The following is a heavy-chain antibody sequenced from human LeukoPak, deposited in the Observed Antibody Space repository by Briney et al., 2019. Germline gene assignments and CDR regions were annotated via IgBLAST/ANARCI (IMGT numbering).Heavy chain of an antibody. CDR3: ARVTITMVRGVIQTLDY. Sequence: GGSLRLSCAASGFTFSSYEMNWVRQAPGKGLEWGSYISSSGSTIYYADSVKGRFTISRDNAKNSLYLQMNSPRAEDTAVYYCARVTITMVRGVIQTLDYWGQGTLVTVSS. V-gene: IGHV3-48*03. D-gene: IGHD3-10*01. CDR1: GFTFSSYE. CDR2: ISSSGSTI. J-gene: IGHJ4*02.